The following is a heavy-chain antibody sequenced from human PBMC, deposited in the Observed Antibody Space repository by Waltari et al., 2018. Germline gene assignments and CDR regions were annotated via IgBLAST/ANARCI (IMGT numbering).Heavy chain of an antibody. CDR3: ARDGPLQIQSWYSFDY. Sequence: QVQLVASGGGVVHPGRSLGLCCEASGFTFSFHAMPWVRQAPGKGLEWVAGISYDGSDEYYADSVRGRFTISRDDSKDTVNLQMNSLRPEDTAVYYCARDGPLQIQSWYSFDYWGQGTLVTVSS. J-gene: IGHJ4*02. CDR1: GFTFSFHA. V-gene: IGHV3-30*07. D-gene: IGHD5-18*01. CDR2: ISYDGSDE.